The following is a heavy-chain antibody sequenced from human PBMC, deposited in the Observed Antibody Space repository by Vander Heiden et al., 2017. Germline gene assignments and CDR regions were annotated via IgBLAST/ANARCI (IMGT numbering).Heavy chain of an antibody. CDR2: IYHSGST. CDR3: ASLRFLEWFSPAHNWFDP. D-gene: IGHD3-3*01. J-gene: IGHJ5*02. V-gene: IGHV4-38-2*01. CDR1: GYSISSGYY. Sequence: QVQLQESGPGLVKPSETLSLTCAVSGYSISSGYYWGWIRQPPGKGLEWIGSIYHSGSTYYNPSLKSRVTISVDTSKNQFSLKLSSVTAADTAVYYCASLRFLEWFSPAHNWFDPWGQGTLVTVSS.